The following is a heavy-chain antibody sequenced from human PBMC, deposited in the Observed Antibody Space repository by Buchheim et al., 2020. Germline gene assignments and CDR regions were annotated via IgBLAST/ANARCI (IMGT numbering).Heavy chain of an antibody. Sequence: QVQLVQSGAEVKKPGASVKVSCKASGYTFTSYDINWVRQATGQGLEWMGWMNPNSGNTGYAQKFQGRVTMTRNTSISTDYMELSSLRSEDTAVYYCARSQGFYCSSTSCYPNNAELDYWGQGTL. V-gene: IGHV1-8*01. CDR1: GYTFTSYD. J-gene: IGHJ4*02. D-gene: IGHD2-2*01. CDR2: MNPNSGNT. CDR3: ARSQGFYCSSTSCYPNNAELDY.